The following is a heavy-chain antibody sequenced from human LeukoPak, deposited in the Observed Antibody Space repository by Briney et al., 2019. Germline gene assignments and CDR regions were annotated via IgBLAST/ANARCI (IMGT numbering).Heavy chain of an antibody. CDR2: VNHSGST. CDR3: AREKDCSSTSCHLSLYYYMDV. V-gene: IGHV4-34*01. D-gene: IGHD2-2*01. J-gene: IGHJ6*03. Sequence: PSETLSLTCAVYGESFSGYYWSWIRQPPGKGLEWIGEVNHSGSTNYNPSLKSRVTISVDTSKNQFSLKLSSVTAADTAVYYCAREKDCSSTSCHLSLYYYMDVWGKGTTVTVSS. CDR1: GESFSGYY.